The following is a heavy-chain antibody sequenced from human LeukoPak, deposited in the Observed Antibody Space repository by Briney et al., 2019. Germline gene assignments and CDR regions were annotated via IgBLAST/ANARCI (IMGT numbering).Heavy chain of an antibody. J-gene: IGHJ4*02. CDR2: IYTTGST. V-gene: IGHV4-4*07. D-gene: IGHD3-22*01. CDR3: AREMIASGYFDY. Sequence: NTSETLSLTCTVSGGSITSYYWSWIRQPAGKGLEWIGRIYTTGSTTYNPSLKSRVTISVDTSKKQFSLKLSSVTAADTAVYYCAREMIASGYFDYWGQGTLVTVSS. CDR1: GGSITSYY.